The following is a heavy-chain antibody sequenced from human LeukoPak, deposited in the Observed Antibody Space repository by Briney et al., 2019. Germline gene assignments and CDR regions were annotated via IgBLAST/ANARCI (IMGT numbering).Heavy chain of an antibody. Sequence: GTSLRLSCAASGISFSSHGMHWVRQAPGKGLEWVAVIWYDGSNIYYADSVKGRFTISRDNSKNTLYLQMNSLRAEDTALYYCGRARNDYDSNGFSLLDYWGQGTLVTVSS. D-gene: IGHD3-22*01. CDR2: IWYDGSNI. J-gene: IGHJ4*02. V-gene: IGHV3-33*01. CDR1: GISFSSHG. CDR3: GRARNDYDSNGFSLLDY.